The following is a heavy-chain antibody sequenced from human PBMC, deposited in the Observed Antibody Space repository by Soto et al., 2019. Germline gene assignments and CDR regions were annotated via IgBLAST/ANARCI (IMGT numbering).Heavy chain of an antibody. J-gene: IGHJ3*01. CDR2: VNPSNGLT. CDR3: ARRLPAFDV. V-gene: IGHV1-3*01. Sequence: GASVKVSCKSSGYTFTNYALHWVRQAPGHGLEWMGWVNPSNGLTRYSENFQGRLSLTRDTSANTSYMELSSLRRDDTAVYYCARRLPAFDVWGQGTMVTVS. CDR1: GYTFTNYA.